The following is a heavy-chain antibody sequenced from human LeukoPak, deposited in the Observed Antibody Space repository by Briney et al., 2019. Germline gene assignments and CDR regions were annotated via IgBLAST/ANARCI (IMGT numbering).Heavy chain of an antibody. CDR1: GFTFRSYG. D-gene: IGHD3-10*01. CDR3: ARSQDGSGSYFYYFYIDV. CDR2: FYRGGST. V-gene: IGHV3-66*01. J-gene: IGHJ6*03. Sequence: GGSLRLSCAASGFTFRSYGMSWVRQAPGKGLEWVSIFYRGGSTYYADSVKGRFTVSRDNSKNILYLQMNSLRAEDTAVYYCARSQDGSGSYFYYFYIDVWGKGTTV.